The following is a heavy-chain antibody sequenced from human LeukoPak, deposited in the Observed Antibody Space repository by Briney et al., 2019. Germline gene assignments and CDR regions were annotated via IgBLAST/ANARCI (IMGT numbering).Heavy chain of an antibody. D-gene: IGHD1-26*01. CDR2: IKQDGSDK. CDR3: ARIQYSGGYYYDY. J-gene: IGHJ4*02. CDR1: GFTFSSYG. Sequence: GGSLRLSCAASGFTFSSYGMHWVRQAPGKGLEWVANIKQDGSDKYYVDSVKGRFTISRDNAKNSLYLQMNSLRAEDTAVYYCARIQYSGGYYYDYWGQGTLVTVSS. V-gene: IGHV3-7*01.